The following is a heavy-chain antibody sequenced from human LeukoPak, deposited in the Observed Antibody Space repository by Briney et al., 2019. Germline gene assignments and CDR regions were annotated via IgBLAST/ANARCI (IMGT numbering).Heavy chain of an antibody. D-gene: IGHD3-10*01. CDR3: ARVYGSGSYTWFAP. J-gene: IGHJ5*02. CDR1: GGSFSDYY. CDR2: ITHSGST. V-gene: IGHV4-34*01. Sequence: SETLSLTCAVYGGSFSDYYWSWIRQPPGKGLEWIGEITHSGSTNYTPSLKSRLTISVDTSKNQFSLKLSSVTAADTAVYYCARVYGSGSYTWFAPWGQGVLVTVSS.